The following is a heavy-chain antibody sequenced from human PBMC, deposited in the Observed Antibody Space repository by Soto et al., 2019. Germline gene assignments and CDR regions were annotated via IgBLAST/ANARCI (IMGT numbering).Heavy chain of an antibody. CDR3: ARAESMGARAFAY. D-gene: IGHD6-6*01. V-gene: IGHV4-4*07. CDR1: GDSNSTHY. Sequence: QVQLQESGPGLVKPSETLSLTCTVSGDSNSTHYWSWIRQPAGKGLEWIGRIYASGSTDYNPSLKSRITMSIDTSRMQFSLKLNSVTAADTAVYYCARAESMGARAFAYWGQGTLVTVSS. CDR2: IYASGST. J-gene: IGHJ4*02.